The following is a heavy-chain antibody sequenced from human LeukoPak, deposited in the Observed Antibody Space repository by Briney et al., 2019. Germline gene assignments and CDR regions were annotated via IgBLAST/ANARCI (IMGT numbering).Heavy chain of an antibody. CDR1: GFTFSDYA. Sequence: GGSPRLSCVVSGFTFSDYAMHWVRQSPGKGLEWVAVIGNDGNNIHYRDSVKGRFTITRDNTKNTLSLQMNSLRPEDTAVYHCVKEPTRSGSFFGSRGQGSLVTVSS. CDR3: VKEPTRSGSFFGS. V-gene: IGHV3-30*18. J-gene: IGHJ5*01. CDR2: IGNDGNNI. D-gene: IGHD1-26*01.